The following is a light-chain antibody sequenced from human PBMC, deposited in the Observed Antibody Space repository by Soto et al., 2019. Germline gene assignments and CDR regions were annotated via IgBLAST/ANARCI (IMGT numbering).Light chain of an antibody. V-gene: IGKV3-20*01. Sequence: EIVLTQSPGTLSLSPGERATLSCRASQSVSSNYLAWYRQKPGQAPRILIYGASSRATGIPDRFSGSGSETDFTLTISRLEPEDFAVYYCQQYGSSPPATFGQGTKVEIK. CDR1: QSVSSNY. CDR2: GAS. CDR3: QQYGSSPPAT. J-gene: IGKJ1*01.